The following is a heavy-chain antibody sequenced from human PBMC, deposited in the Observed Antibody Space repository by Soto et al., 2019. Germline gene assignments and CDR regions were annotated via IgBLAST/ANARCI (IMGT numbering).Heavy chain of an antibody. D-gene: IGHD3-22*01. Sequence: QVQLQESGPGLVKPSQTLSLTCTVSGGSISSGGYYWSWIRQHAGKGLEWIGYIYYSGSTYYNPSLKSRVTISVDTSKNQFSLKLSSVTPADTAVYYCASSIPYYYDSSGYSSSFDPWGQGTLVTVSS. CDR1: GGSISSGGYY. CDR3: ASSIPYYYDSSGYSSSFDP. V-gene: IGHV4-31*03. CDR2: IYYSGST. J-gene: IGHJ5*02.